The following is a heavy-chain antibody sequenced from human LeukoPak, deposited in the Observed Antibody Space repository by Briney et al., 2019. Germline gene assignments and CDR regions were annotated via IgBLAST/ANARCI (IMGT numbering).Heavy chain of an antibody. D-gene: IGHD3-10*01. Sequence: PGGSLRLSCAASDFSFITYAMSWVRQAPGKGLEWVSTISGGGDTTYYADSVKGRFTISRDNSKNTLYLQMNSLRVDDTAVYYCARDSSMLRGPLVIYYFDFWGQGTLVTVSS. V-gene: IGHV3-23*01. CDR3: ARDSSMLRGPLVIYYFDF. J-gene: IGHJ4*02. CDR1: DFSFITYA. CDR2: ISGGGDTT.